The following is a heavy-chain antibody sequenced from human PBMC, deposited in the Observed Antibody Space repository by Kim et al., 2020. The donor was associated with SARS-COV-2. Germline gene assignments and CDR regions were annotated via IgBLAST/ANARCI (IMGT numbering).Heavy chain of an antibody. CDR3: AKHFGSSGSEFHH. CDR2: ISGSDDST. D-gene: IGHD5-12*01. V-gene: IGHV3-23*01. J-gene: IGHJ1*01. Sequence: GGSLRLSCAASGFTFSAYAMSWVRQAPGKGLEWVSGISGSDDSTYYADSVKGRFIISRDKSSNTLHLQMNSLSAEDTAVYYCAKHFGSSGSEFHHCGQGT. CDR1: GFTFSAYA.